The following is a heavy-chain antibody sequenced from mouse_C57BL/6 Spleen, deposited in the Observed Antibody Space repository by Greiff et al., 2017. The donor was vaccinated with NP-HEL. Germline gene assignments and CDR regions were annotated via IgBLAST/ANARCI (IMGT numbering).Heavy chain of an antibody. D-gene: IGHD2-2*01. J-gene: IGHJ2*01. V-gene: IGHV1-26*01. Sequence: VQLQQSGPELVKPGASVKISCKASGYTFTDYYMNWVKQSHGKSLEWIGDINPNNGGTSYNQKFKGKATLTVDKSSSTAYMELRSLTSEDSAVYYCAYGYDGYWGQGTTLTVSS. CDR2: INPNNGGT. CDR3: AYGYDGY. CDR1: GYTFTDYY.